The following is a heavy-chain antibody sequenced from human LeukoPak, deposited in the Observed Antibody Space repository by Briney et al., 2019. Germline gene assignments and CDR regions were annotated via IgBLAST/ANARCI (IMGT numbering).Heavy chain of an antibody. V-gene: IGHV3-30*18. CDR3: AKRATLTDFDY. Sequence: PGGSLRLSCAASGFTFSSYGMHWVRQAPGKGLEWVAVISYDGSNKYYADSVKGRFTISRDNSKNTLYLQMNSLRAEDTAVYYRAKRATLTDFDYWGQGTLVTVSS. J-gene: IGHJ4*02. D-gene: IGHD2/OR15-2a*01. CDR2: ISYDGSNK. CDR1: GFTFSSYG.